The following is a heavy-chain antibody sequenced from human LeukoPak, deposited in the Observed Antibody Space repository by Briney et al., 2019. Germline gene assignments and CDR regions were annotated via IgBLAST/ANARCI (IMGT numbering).Heavy chain of an antibody. CDR3: TRGYNYRIDY. CDR2: IYSGGST. D-gene: IGHD5-24*01. CDR1: GFTVSSNY. Sequence: GGSLRLSCAASGFTVSSNYMSWVRQAPGKGLEWVSVIYSGGSTYYADSVKGRFIVSRDNAKNTLYLQMSSLRVEDTAVYYCTRGYNYRIDYWGQGTQVSVSS. J-gene: IGHJ4*02. V-gene: IGHV3-66*01.